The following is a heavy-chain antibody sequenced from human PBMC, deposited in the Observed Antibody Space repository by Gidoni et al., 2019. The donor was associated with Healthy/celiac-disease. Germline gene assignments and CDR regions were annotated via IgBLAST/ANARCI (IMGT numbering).Heavy chain of an antibody. CDR2: ISSSSSYI. CDR3: ARGIFTAQKGVGYYYYGMDV. Sequence: EVQLVESGGGLVKPGGSLRLSCAASGFTFSSYSMTWVRQAPGKGLEWVSSISSSSSYIYYADSVKGRFTISRDNAKNSLYLQMNSLRAEDTAVYYCARGIFTAQKGVGYYYYGMDVWGQGTTVTVSS. J-gene: IGHJ6*02. D-gene: IGHD2-21*01. CDR1: GFTFSSYS. V-gene: IGHV3-21*01.